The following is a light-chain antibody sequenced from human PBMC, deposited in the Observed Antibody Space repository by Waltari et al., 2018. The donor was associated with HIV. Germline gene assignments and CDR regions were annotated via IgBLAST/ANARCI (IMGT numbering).Light chain of an antibody. CDR3: QSYDSSRTVVI. V-gene: IGLV1-40*01. CDR2: GNS. J-gene: IGLJ2*01. Sequence: QSVLTQPPSVSGAPGQRVTISCTGSSSNIGAGYDVHWSQQVPGTAPKLLIFGNSKRPSGVPDLFSGSKSATSASLAITGLQAEDEAYYYCQSYDSSRTVVIFGGGTKLTVL. CDR1: SSNIGAGYD.